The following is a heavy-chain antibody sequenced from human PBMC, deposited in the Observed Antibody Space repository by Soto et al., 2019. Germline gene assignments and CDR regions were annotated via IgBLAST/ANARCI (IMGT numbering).Heavy chain of an antibody. V-gene: IGHV1-18*01. J-gene: IGHJ6*02. CDR3: ARADSRVAGPYCYYYGMDV. CDR1: GYTFTSYG. CDR2: ISAYNGNT. Sequence: ASVKVSCKASGYTFTSYGISWVRQAPGQGLEWLGWISAYNGNTNYAQKLQGRVTMTTDTSTSTAYMELRSLRSDDTAAYYCARADSRVAGPYCYYYGMDVWGQGTTVTVSS. D-gene: IGHD6-19*01.